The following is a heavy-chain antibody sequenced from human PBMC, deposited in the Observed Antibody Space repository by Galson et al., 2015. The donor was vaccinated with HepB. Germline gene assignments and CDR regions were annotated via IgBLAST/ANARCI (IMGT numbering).Heavy chain of an antibody. CDR3: ARAYSSGYYYGAFDV. V-gene: IGHV1-2*05. J-gene: IGHJ3*01. D-gene: IGHD3-22*01. Sequence: SVKVSCKASGYTFIGYYIPWVRLAPGQGLEWMGRINPDSGGTDYAQKFQGRVTMTRDTSTSTAYMEMSSLRSDDTVVYYCARAYSSGYYYGAFDVWGQGTMVTVS. CDR2: INPDSGGT. CDR1: GYTFIGYY.